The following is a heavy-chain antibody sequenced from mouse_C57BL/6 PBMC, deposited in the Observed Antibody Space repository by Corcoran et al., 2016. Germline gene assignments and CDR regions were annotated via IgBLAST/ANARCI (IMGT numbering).Heavy chain of an antibody. D-gene: IGHD1-1*01. J-gene: IGHJ3*01. V-gene: IGHV9-3*01. CDR1: GYTFTTYG. CDR2: INTYSGVP. CDR3: ARSVITTVVEGGFAY. Sequence: QIQLVQSGPELKKPGETVKISCKASGYTFTTYGMSWVKQAPGNGLKWMGWINTYSGVPTYADDFKGRFAFSLETSASTAYLQINNLKNEDTATDFCARSVITTVVEGGFAYWGQGTLVTVSA.